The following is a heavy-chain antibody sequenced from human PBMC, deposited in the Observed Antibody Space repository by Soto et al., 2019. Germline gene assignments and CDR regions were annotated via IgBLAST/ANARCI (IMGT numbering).Heavy chain of an antibody. D-gene: IGHD6-6*01. CDR3: ARETYSSSSVCDY. J-gene: IGHJ4*02. CDR1: GFTFSSYS. Sequence: GGSLRLSCAASGFTFSSYSMNWVRQAPGKGLEWVSSISSSSSYIYYADSVKGRFTISRDNAKNSLYLQMNSLRAEDTAVYYCARETYSSSSVCDYWGQGTLVTVSS. V-gene: IGHV3-21*01. CDR2: ISSSSSYI.